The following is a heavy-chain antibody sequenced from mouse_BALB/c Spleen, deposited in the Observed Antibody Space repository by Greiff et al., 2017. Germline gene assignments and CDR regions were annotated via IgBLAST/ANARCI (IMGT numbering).Heavy chain of an antibody. Sequence: VMLVESGPGLVAPSQSLSITCTVSGFSLTSYGVHWVRQPPGKGLEWLGVIWAGGSTNYNSALMSRLSISKANSKSQVFLKMNSLQTDDTAMYYSARESYAMDYWGQGTSVTVSS. J-gene: IGHJ4*01. CDR2: IWAGGST. CDR1: GFSLTSYG. CDR3: ARESYAMDY. V-gene: IGHV2-9*02.